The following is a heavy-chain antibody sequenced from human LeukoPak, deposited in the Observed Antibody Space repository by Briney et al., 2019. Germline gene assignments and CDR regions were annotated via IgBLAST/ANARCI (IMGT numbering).Heavy chain of an antibody. D-gene: IGHD6-19*01. CDR2: IYYSGNT. CDR1: GGSISGFH. J-gene: IGHJ4*02. V-gene: IGHV4-59*08. CDR3: ARLAYSRGWSYFDY. Sequence: SETLSLTCTVSGGSISGFHWSWIRQPPGKGLEWIGYIYYSGNTNYNPSLKSRVTISVDTSKNQFSLRLSSVTAADTAVYYYARLAYSRGWSYFDYWGQGALVTVSS.